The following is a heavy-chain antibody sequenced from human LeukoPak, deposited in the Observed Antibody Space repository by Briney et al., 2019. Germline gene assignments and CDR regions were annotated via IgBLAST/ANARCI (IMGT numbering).Heavy chain of an antibody. J-gene: IGHJ4*02. CDR3: ARDLYGGTSATFDY. Sequence: AASVKVSCKASGYTFTGYYMHWVRQAPGQGLEWMGWINPNSGGTYYAQKSQGRVTMTSDTSISTAYMELSRLRSDNTAVYYCARDLYGGTSATFDYWGQGTLVTVSS. CDR1: GYTFTGYY. V-gene: IGHV1-2*02. D-gene: IGHD4-23*01. CDR2: INPNSGGT.